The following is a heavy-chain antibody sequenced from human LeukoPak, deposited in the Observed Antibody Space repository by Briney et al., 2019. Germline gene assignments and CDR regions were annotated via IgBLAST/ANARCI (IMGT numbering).Heavy chain of an antibody. V-gene: IGHV1-69*06. J-gene: IGHJ5*02. CDR1: GGTFSSYA. CDR3: ASLNYYDSSGYANWFDP. D-gene: IGHD3-22*01. Sequence: SVKVSCKASGGTFSSYAISWVRQAPGQGLEWMGGIIPIFGTANYAQKFQGRVTITADKSTSTAYMELRSLRSDDTAVYYCASLNYYDSSGYANWFDPWGQGTLVTVSS. CDR2: IIPIFGTA.